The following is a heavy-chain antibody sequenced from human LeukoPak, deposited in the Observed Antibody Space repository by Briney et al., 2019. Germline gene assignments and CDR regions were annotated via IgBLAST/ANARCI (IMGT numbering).Heavy chain of an antibody. V-gene: IGHV4-61*02. D-gene: IGHD3-22*01. Sequence: SQTLSLTCTVSGDSISSGTYYWSWIRQPAGKGLEGIGRIYSGGNTNYNPSLKSRVTISVDTSKNQFSLKLSSVTAADTAVYYCAREGSIYYYDSSGYLGYWGQGTLVTVSS. CDR3: AREGSIYYYDSSGYLGY. J-gene: IGHJ4*02. CDR2: IYSGGNT. CDR1: GDSISSGTYY.